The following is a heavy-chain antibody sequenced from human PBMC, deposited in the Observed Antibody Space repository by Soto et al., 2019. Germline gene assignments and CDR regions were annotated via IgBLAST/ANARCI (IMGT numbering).Heavy chain of an antibody. CDR3: AGGPAAASTGCDY. CDR2: IYHSGST. V-gene: IGHV4-31*03. J-gene: IGHJ4*02. CDR1: GGSISSGGYY. D-gene: IGHD6-13*01. Sequence: QVQLQESGPGLVKPSQTLSLTCTVSGGSISSGGYYWSWIRQHPGKGLEWIGYIYHSGSTSYNPSLKSRFHISVDTSKNQFSLKLSSVTAADTSVYYCAGGPAAASTGCDYWGPGTLVTVSS.